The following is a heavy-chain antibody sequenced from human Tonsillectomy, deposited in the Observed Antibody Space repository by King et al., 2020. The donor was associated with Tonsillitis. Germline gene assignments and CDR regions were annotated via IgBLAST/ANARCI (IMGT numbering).Heavy chain of an antibody. D-gene: IGHD6-19*01. V-gene: IGHV3-9*01. CDR1: GFTFDDYA. CDR2: ISWNSGSI. Sequence: VQLVESGGGLVQPGRSLRLSCAASGFTFDDYAMHWVRQAPGKGLEWVSGISWNSGSIGYADSVKGRFTISRDNAKNSLYLQMNSQRAEDTALYYCAKGAAGYYYGRDVWGQGTTVTVSS. J-gene: IGHJ6*02. CDR3: AKGAAGYYYGRDV.